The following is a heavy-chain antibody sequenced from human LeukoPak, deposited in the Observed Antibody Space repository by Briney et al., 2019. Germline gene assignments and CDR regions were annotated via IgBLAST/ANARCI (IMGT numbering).Heavy chain of an antibody. CDR3: AKGVITFGGVIVQPFDY. Sequence: GGSLRLSCAASGFTFSSYSMNWVRQAPGKGLEWVSAISGSGGSTYYADSVKGRFTISRDNSKNTLYLQMNSLRAEDTAVYYCAKGVITFGGVIVQPFDYWGQGTLVTVSS. J-gene: IGHJ4*02. D-gene: IGHD3-16*02. CDR1: GFTFSSYS. CDR2: ISGSGGST. V-gene: IGHV3-23*01.